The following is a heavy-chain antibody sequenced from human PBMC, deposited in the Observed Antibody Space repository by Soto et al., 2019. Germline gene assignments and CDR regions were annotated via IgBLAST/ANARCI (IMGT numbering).Heavy chain of an antibody. V-gene: IGHV4-59*01. CDR3: ARGGYCNGSACRGAFYYFQYGMDV. J-gene: IGHJ6*02. Sequence: SETLSLTCTVSGGSISYYYWSWIRQPPGKGLEWIGYMYYSGGSNYNPSLNSRVTISADTSKNQFSLKLTSVTAADTAVYHCARGGYCNGSACRGAFYYFQYGMDVWGQETTVTVSS. CDR1: GGSISYYY. D-gene: IGHD2-15*01. CDR2: MYYSGGS.